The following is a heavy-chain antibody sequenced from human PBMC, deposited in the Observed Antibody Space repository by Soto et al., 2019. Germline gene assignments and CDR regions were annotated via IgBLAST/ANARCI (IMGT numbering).Heavy chain of an antibody. CDR2: INAGNGNT. J-gene: IGHJ5*02. D-gene: IGHD3-10*01. V-gene: IGHV1-3*01. CDR1: GYTFTSYA. CDR3: ARAAYYGSGSYLGSVYWFDH. Sequence: QVQLVQSGAEVKKPGASVKVSCKASGYTFTSYAMHWVRQAPGQRLEWMGWINAGNGNTKYSQKFQGRVTITRDTSAGTAYRELSSLRSEDTALDYCARAAYYGSGSYLGSVYWFDHWGQGTLVTVSS.